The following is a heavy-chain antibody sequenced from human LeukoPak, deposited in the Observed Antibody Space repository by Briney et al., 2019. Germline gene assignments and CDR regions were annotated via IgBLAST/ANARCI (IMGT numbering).Heavy chain of an antibody. CDR3: ARDRVVPAPRLDY. J-gene: IGHJ4*02. CDR1: GGSFSGYY. Sequence: SETLSLTCAVYGGSFSGYYWSWIRQPPGKGLEWIGEINHSGSTNYNPSLKSRVTISVDTSKNQFSLKLSSVTAADTAVYYCARDRVVPAPRLDYWGQGTLVTVSS. CDR2: INHSGST. D-gene: IGHD2-2*01. V-gene: IGHV4-34*01.